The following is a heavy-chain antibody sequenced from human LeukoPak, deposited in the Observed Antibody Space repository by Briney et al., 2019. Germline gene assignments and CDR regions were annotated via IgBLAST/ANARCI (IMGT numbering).Heavy chain of an antibody. J-gene: IGHJ4*02. CDR2: FDPEDGET. V-gene: IGHV1-24*01. Sequence: GASVKVSCKVSGYTLTELSMHWVRQAPGKGLEWMGGFDPEDGETIYAQKFQGRVTMTEDTSTDTAYMELSSLRSEDTAVYYCATSFMEGSGSWADYWGQGTLVTVSS. D-gene: IGHD6-13*01. CDR3: ATSFMEGSGSWADY. CDR1: GYTLTELS.